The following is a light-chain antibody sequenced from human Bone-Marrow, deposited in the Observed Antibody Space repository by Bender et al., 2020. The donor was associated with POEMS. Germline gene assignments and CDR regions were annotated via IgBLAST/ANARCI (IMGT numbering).Light chain of an antibody. V-gene: IGLV2-23*01. J-gene: IGLJ3*02. CDR1: SSDVGGYNY. CDR3: CSYAGSHTWV. Sequence: QSALTQPASVSGSPGQSITISCIGTSSDVGGYNYVSWYQQHPGKAPKVMISEDSKRPSGVSNRFSGSKSGNTASLTISGLQTEDEADYYCCSYAGSHTWVFGGGTKLTVL. CDR2: EDS.